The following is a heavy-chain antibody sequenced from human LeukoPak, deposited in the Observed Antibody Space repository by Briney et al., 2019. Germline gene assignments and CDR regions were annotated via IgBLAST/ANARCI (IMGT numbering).Heavy chain of an antibody. CDR3: ARSPDSDRLDY. D-gene: IGHD3-22*01. V-gene: IGHV4-59*11. CDR1: GGSISRHY. CDR2: ILNGGKT. J-gene: IGHJ4*02. Sequence: SETLSLTCSVSGGSISRHYGSWIRQPPGKGLEWIGNILNGGKTHYHPSLKSRVTISGDTSKNQFSLKLSSVTAADTAVYYCARSPDSDRLDYWGQGTLVTVSS.